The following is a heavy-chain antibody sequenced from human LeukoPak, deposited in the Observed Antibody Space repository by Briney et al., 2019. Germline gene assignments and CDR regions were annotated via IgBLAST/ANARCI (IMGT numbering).Heavy chain of an antibody. CDR1: GDSISSSNYY. Sequence: PSETLSLTCTVSGDSISSSNYYWGWVRQPPGERLAWIGSIYYDGRTYYNPSLRSRVTISVDTSKNQFSLKLSSVTAADTAVYYCARHGRFLEWLFPYYYYMDVWGKGTTVTVSS. J-gene: IGHJ6*03. D-gene: IGHD3-3*01. CDR2: IYYDGRT. V-gene: IGHV4-39*01. CDR3: ARHGRFLEWLFPYYYYMDV.